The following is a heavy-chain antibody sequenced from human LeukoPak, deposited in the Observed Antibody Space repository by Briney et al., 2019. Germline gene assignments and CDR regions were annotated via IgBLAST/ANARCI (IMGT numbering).Heavy chain of an antibody. V-gene: IGHV1-69*04. CDR3: ARDTRGYSGYAIYY. Sequence: SVKVSCKASGGTFSSYAISWVRQAPGQGLEWMGRIIPILGIANYAQKFLGRVTITADKSTSTAYMELSSLRSEDTAVYYCARDTRGYSGYAIYYWGQGTLVTVSS. J-gene: IGHJ4*02. CDR1: GGTFSSYA. CDR2: IIPILGIA. D-gene: IGHD5-12*01.